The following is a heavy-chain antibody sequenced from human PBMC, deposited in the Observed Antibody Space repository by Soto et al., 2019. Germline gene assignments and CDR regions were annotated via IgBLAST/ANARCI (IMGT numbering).Heavy chain of an antibody. D-gene: IGHD6-19*01. CDR1: GFTFSSYA. J-gene: IGHJ4*02. Sequence: EVQLLESGGGLVQPGGSLRLSCAASGFTFSSYAMSWVRQAPGKGLEWVSAISGSGGSTYYADSVKGRFTISRDNSKNTPYLQMNRLRAEETAVYYCAKDKQWLDFDYWGQGTLVTVSS. V-gene: IGHV3-23*01. CDR3: AKDKQWLDFDY. CDR2: ISGSGGST.